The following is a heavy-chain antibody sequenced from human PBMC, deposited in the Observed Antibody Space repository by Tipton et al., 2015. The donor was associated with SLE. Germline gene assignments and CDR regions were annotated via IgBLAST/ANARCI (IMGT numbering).Heavy chain of an antibody. D-gene: IGHD2-15*01. CDR3: ARRPLGYCSGGSCFSFDY. J-gene: IGHJ4*02. CDR2: INHSGST. CDR1: GGSFSGYY. Sequence: LRLSCAVYGGSFSGYYWSWIRQPPGKGLEWIGEINHSGSTNYNPSLKSRVTISVDTSKNQFSLKLSSVTAADTAVYYCARRPLGYCSGGSCFSFDYWGQGTLVTVSS. V-gene: IGHV4-34*01.